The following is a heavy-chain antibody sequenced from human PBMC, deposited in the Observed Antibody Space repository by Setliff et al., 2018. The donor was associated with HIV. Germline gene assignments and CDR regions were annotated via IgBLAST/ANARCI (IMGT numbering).Heavy chain of an antibody. J-gene: IGHJ4*02. CDR1: GFSFSTHD. CDR2: ITSGGSVK. CDR3: AMFSSSSG. Sequence: LRLSCAASGFSFSTHDMNWVRQAPGRGLEWISYITSGGSVKYYADSVKGRFTISRDNSKNTLYLQMNGLRGEDTAVYYCAMFSSSSGWGQGTQVTVSS. V-gene: IGHV3-48*03. D-gene: IGHD6-6*01.